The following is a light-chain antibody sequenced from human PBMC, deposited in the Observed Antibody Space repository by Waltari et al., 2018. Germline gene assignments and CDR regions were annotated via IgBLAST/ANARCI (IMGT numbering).Light chain of an antibody. CDR1: QTVDTY. CDR3: QQRRRWPLT. Sequence: EIVLTQSTATLSLSTGERATPSCRASQTVDTYLAWYQQRPGQAPRLLIYDTSNRATGIPDRFSGSGSETDFTLTISSLEPEDFAVYYCQQRRRWPLTFGGGSKVEI. V-gene: IGKV3-11*01. CDR2: DTS. J-gene: IGKJ4*01.